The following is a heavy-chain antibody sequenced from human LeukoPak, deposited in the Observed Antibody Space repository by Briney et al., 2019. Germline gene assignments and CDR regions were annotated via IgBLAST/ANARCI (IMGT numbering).Heavy chain of an antibody. J-gene: IGHJ4*02. CDR3: ARGKTNYYDSSGYYYFDS. D-gene: IGHD3-22*01. V-gene: IGHV1-69*05. Sequence: GASVKVSCKASGGTFSSYAISWVRQAPGQGLEWMGGIIPIFGTANYAQKFQGRVTITTDESTSTAYMELSSLRSEDTAVYYCARGKTNYYDSSGYYYFDSWGQGTLVTVSS. CDR1: GGTFSSYA. CDR2: IIPIFGTA.